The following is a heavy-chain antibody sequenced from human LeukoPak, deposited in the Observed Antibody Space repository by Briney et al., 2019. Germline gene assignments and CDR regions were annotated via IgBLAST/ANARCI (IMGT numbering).Heavy chain of an antibody. CDR3: ARNCSSTSCYSRPLDY. Sequence: GASVKVSCKASGYTFTSYYMHWVRQAPGQGLEWMGIINPSGGSTNYAQKLQGRVTMTTDTSTSTAYMELRSLRSDDTAVYYCARNCSSTSCYSRPLDYWGQGTLVTVSS. J-gene: IGHJ4*02. V-gene: IGHV1-46*01. CDR2: INPSGGST. CDR1: GYTFTSYY. D-gene: IGHD2-2*01.